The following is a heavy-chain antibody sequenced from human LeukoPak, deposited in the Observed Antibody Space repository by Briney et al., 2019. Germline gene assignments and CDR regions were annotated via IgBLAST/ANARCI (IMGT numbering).Heavy chain of an antibody. V-gene: IGHV1-46*01. D-gene: IGHD6-6*01. CDR1: GYTFTSYY. Sequence: ASVKVSCKASGYTFTSYYMHLVRQAPGQGLEWMGIINPSGGSTSYAQKFQGRVTMTRDTSTSTVYMELSSLRSEDTAVYYCARERFQLPPDYWGQGTLVTVSS. CDR2: INPSGGST. J-gene: IGHJ4*02. CDR3: ARERFQLPPDY.